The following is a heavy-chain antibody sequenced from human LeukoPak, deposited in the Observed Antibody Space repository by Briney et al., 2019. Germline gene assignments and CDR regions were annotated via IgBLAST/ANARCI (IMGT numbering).Heavy chain of an antibody. CDR2: ISSSSSYI. J-gene: IGHJ4*02. V-gene: IGHV3-21*01. D-gene: IGHD1-26*01. CDR3: ARGRWELLRGYFDY. CDR1: GFTFSSYS. Sequence: GGSLRLSXAASGFTFSSYSMNWVRQAPGKGLEWVSSISSSSSYIYYADSVKGRFTISRDNAKSSLYLQMNSLRAEDTAVYYCARGRWELLRGYFDYWGQGTLVTVSS.